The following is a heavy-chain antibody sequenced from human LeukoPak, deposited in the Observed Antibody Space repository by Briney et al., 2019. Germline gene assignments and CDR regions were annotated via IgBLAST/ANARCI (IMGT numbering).Heavy chain of an antibody. CDR1: GFIFSSYS. CDR2: ISSSNHAI. CDR3: ARGYYSLGYFDY. D-gene: IGHD3-22*01. J-gene: IGHJ4*02. Sequence: PGGSLRPSCAASGFIFSSYSMSWVRQAPGKGLEWLSYISSSNHAIYYADSVKGRFTISRDNAKNSLFLQMNSLRDEDTAVYYCARGYYSLGYFDYWGQGALVTVSS. V-gene: IGHV3-48*02.